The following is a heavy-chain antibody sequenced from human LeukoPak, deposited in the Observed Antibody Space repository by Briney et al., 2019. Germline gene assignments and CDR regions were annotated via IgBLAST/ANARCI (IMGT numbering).Heavy chain of an antibody. D-gene: IGHD3-3*01. CDR2: ISGSGGST. CDR3: AKDGSWNGGYFDY. J-gene: IGHJ4*02. V-gene: IGHV3-23*01. CDR1: GFTFSSYA. Sequence: GGSLRLSCAASGFTFSSYAMSWVRQAPGKGLEWVSAISGSGGSTYYADSVRGRFTISRDNSKNTLYLQMNSLRAEDTAVYYCAKDGSWNGGYFDYWGQGTLVTVSS.